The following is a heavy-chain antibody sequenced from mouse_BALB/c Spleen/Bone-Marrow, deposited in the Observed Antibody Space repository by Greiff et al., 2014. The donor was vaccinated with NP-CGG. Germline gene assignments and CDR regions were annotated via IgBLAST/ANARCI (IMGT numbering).Heavy chain of an antibody. D-gene: IGHD2-14*01. CDR1: GYTFTDHA. CDR2: ISGYYGDA. V-gene: IGHV1S137*01. J-gene: IGHJ4*01. Sequence: QVQLQQSGAKLVRPGVSVKISCKGSGYTFTDHAIHWVKRSHAKSLEWIGVISGYYGDAIYGQKFKGKATMTVDKSSSTAYMELARLTSEDSAIYYCARSGKVRNAMDYWGQGTSVTVSS. CDR3: ARSGKVRNAMDY.